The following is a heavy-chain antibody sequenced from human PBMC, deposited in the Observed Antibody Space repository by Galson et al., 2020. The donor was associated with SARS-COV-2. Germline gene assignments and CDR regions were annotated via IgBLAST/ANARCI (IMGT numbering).Heavy chain of an antibody. Sequence: PLSLTCSVSGGSISSGGYYWTWIRQHPGKGLEWVGYVYYSGSTFYNPSLQSRLTISVDTSKKQFSLKLTSMTAADTGVYYCARGVAAAGMTGYFDCWGQGTQVTVSS. CDR2: VYYSGST. J-gene: IGHJ4*02. V-gene: IGHV4-31*03. CDR3: ARGVAAAGMTGYFDC. CDR1: GGSISSGGYY. D-gene: IGHD6-13*01.